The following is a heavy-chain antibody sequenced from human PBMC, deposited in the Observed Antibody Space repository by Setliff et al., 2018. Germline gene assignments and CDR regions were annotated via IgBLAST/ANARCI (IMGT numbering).Heavy chain of an antibody. V-gene: IGHV4-34*12. J-gene: IGHJ6*02. Sequence: PSETLSLTCAVYGGSFSGYYWSWIRQPPGKRLEWIGEIIHSGSTNYNPSLKSRVTISVDTSKNQFSLKLSSVTAADAAVYYCARVLAAAGYYYYGMDVWGQGTTVTVSS. D-gene: IGHD6-13*01. CDR1: GGSFSGYY. CDR2: IIHSGST. CDR3: ARVLAAAGYYYYGMDV.